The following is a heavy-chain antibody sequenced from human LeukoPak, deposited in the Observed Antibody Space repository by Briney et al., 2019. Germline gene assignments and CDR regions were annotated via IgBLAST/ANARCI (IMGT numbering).Heavy chain of an antibody. Sequence: GASVKVSCRVSGYTFTSYGISWVRQAPGQGLEWMGWISAYNGNRNYAQKVQDRVTMTTDTSTSTAYMELRSLRSDDTALYYCARDGTWGRYYYDRGGYDYHFDYWGQGTLVTVSS. CDR2: ISAYNGNR. CDR3: ARDGTWGRYYYDRGGYDYHFDY. CDR1: GYTFTSYG. D-gene: IGHD3-22*01. V-gene: IGHV1-18*01. J-gene: IGHJ4*02.